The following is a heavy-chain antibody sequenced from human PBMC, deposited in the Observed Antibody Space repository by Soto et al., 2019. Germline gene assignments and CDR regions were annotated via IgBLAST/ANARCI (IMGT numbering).Heavy chain of an antibody. J-gene: IGHJ6*02. CDR2: IYYSGST. CDR1: GGSISSYY. D-gene: IGHD1-20*01. CDR3: ARDTHITGNPNAYYYYGMDV. V-gene: IGHV4-59*01. Sequence: PSETLSLTCTVSGGSISSYYWSWIRQPPGKGLEWIGYIYYSGSTNYNPSLKSRVTISVDTSKNQFSLKLSSVTAADTAVYYCARDTHITGNPNAYYYYGMDVWGQGTTVTVSS.